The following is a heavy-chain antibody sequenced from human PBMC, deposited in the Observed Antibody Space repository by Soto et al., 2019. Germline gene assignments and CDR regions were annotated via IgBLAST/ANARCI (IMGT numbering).Heavy chain of an antibody. D-gene: IGHD4-17*01. V-gene: IGHV4-59*01. CDR1: GGSISSYY. CDR2: IYFGGSF. J-gene: IGHJ4*02. CDR3: ARAYGDYVFDY. Sequence: SETLSLTCTVSGGSISSYYWSWIRQPPGKGLEWIGYIYFGGSFNYNPSLKSRVTISVDTSKNQFSLKLSSVTAADTAVYYCARAYGDYVFDYWGQGTLVTVPQ.